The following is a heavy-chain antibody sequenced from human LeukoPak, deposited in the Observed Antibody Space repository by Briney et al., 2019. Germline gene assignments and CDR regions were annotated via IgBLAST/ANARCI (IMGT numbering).Heavy chain of an antibody. D-gene: IGHD1-26*01. J-gene: IGHJ4*02. V-gene: IGHV4-39*07. CDR2: IYYSGST. CDR3: ARGKYRYSGSYQFDY. Sequence: PSETLSLTCTVSGGSISSSSYYWGWNRQPRGKGVEWIGSIYYSGSTNYNPSLKSRVTISVDTSKNQFSLKLSSVTAADTAVYYCARGKYRYSGSYQFDYWGQGTLVTVSS. CDR1: GGSISSSSYY.